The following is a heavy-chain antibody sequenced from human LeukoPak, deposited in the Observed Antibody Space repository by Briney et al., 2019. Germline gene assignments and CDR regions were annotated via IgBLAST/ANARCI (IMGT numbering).Heavy chain of an antibody. V-gene: IGHV4-4*07. CDR3: ARLGSTVVTPRVI. Sequence: SETLSLTCTVSGGSISSYYWSWIRQPAGKGLEWIGRIYTSASTNYNPSLKSRVTMSVDTSKNQFSLKLSSVTAADTAVYYCARLGSTVVTPRVIWGQGTLVTVSS. CDR1: GGSISSYY. J-gene: IGHJ4*02. CDR2: IYTSAST. D-gene: IGHD4-23*01.